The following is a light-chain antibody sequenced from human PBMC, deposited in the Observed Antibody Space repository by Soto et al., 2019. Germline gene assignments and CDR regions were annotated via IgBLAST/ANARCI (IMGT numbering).Light chain of an antibody. Sequence: QSVLTQPPSVSGAPGQRVTISCTGSGSNIGALYDVNWYQQLPGTAPKLLIYGDNNRPSGVPDRFSGSKSGTSASLAITGLQAEDEAEYYCQSYDSSLSACVFGGGTKVTVL. V-gene: IGLV1-40*01. CDR3: QSYDSSLSACV. CDR2: GDN. CDR1: GSNIGALYD. J-gene: IGLJ2*01.